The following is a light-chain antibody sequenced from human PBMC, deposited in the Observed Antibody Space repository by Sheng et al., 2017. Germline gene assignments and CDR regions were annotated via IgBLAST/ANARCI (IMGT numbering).Light chain of an antibody. CDR3: MIWHSRTSSVV. J-gene: IGLJ2*01. V-gene: IGLV5-45*01. CDR1: SGINVGSHR. CDR2: YKSDSDY. Sequence: QAVLTQPAARSASPGASASLTCTLRSGINVGSHRMYWYQQRPGSPPQFLLNYKSDSDYFRGSGVPSRFSGSKDISANSGILLISGLQSEDEADYYCMIWHSRTSSVVFGGGTKLTVL.